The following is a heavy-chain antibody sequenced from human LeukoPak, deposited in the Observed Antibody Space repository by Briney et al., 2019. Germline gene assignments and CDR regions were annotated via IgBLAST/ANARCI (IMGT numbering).Heavy chain of an antibody. CDR3: ARVGSETFGDYFDY. D-gene: IGHD3-10*01. J-gene: IGHJ4*02. Sequence: SETLSLTCTVSGGSISTYYWSWIRQPAGKGLEWIGRIYTSGSTNYNPSLKSRVTMSVGTSNNQFSLKLSSVTAADTAVYYCARVGSETFGDYFDYWGQGTLVTVSS. CDR2: IYTSGST. V-gene: IGHV4-4*07. CDR1: GGSISTYY.